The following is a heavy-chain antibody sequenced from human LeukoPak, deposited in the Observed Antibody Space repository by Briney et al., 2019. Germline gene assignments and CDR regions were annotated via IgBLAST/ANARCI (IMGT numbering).Heavy chain of an antibody. CDR3: TKDQSLWVVNYYSDY. V-gene: IGHV3-30-3*01. Sequence: QPGRSLRLSCAASGFTFSSYAMHWVRQAPGKGLEWVAVISYDGSNKYYADSVKGRFTISRDNSKNTLYLQMNSLSAEDTAVYYCTKDQSLWVVNYYSDYWGQGNLVTVSS. J-gene: IGHJ4*02. CDR1: GFTFSSYA. D-gene: IGHD3-22*01. CDR2: ISYDGSNK.